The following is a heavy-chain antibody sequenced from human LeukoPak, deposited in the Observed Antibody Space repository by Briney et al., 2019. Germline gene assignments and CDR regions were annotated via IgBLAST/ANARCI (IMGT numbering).Heavy chain of an antibody. Sequence: SETLSLTCAVYGGSFSGYYWSWIRQPPGKGLEWIGEINHSGSTNYNPSLKSRVTISVDTSKNQFSLKLSSVTAADTAVHYCARGLRDTAMASFDYWGQGTLVTVSS. D-gene: IGHD5-18*01. CDR2: INHSGST. V-gene: IGHV4-34*01. CDR1: GGSFSGYY. CDR3: ARGLRDTAMASFDY. J-gene: IGHJ4*02.